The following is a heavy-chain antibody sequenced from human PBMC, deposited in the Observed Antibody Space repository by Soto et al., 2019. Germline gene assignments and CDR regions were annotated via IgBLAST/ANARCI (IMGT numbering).Heavy chain of an antibody. D-gene: IGHD2-2*01. J-gene: IGHJ4*02. V-gene: IGHV1-18*01. Sequence: ASVKVSCKASGYTFTSYGISWVRQAPGQGLEWMGWISAYNGNTNYAQKLQGRVTMTTDTSTSTAYMELKGLRYDDTAVYYCARDSRETEDIVVVPAAMGVDYWGQGTLVTVSS. CDR1: GYTFTSYG. CDR3: ARDSRETEDIVVVPAAMGVDY. CDR2: ISAYNGNT.